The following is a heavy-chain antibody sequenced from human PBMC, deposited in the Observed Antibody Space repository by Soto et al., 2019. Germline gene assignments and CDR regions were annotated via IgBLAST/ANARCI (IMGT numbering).Heavy chain of an antibody. V-gene: IGHV3-74*01. CDR2: IDRDGYSS. CDR3: ARQPIGTVTPDY. J-gene: IGHJ4*02. Sequence: EVQLVESGGGVVQPGGSLSLSCAASGFSLSNYWMHWVRQVPGEGLVWVSRIDRDGYSSTYAEPMKGRFTISRDNAKNTLYLQINSLRAEDTAVYYCARQPIGTVTPDYWGQGTLVTVSS. CDR1: GFSLSNYW. D-gene: IGHD4-17*01.